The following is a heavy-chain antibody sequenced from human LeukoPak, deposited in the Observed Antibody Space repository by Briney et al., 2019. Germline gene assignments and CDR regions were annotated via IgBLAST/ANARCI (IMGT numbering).Heavy chain of an antibody. V-gene: IGHV4-30-4*01. D-gene: IGHD5/OR15-5a*01. J-gene: IGHJ3*02. CDR1: GGSISSGDYY. CDR2: IYYSGST. Sequence: SETLSLTCTVSGGSISSGDYYWSWIRQPPGKGLEWIGCIYYSGSTYCNPSLKSRVTISVDTSKNQFSLKLSSVTAADTAVYYCARDERRSNAFDIWGQGTMVTVSS. CDR3: ARDERRSNAFDI.